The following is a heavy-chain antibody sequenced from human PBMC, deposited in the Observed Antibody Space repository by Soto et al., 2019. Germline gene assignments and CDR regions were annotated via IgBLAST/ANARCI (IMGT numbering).Heavy chain of an antibody. Sequence: GGSLRLSCAASGFTFGSYSMNWVRQAPGKGLEWVSIISGSGGATFYADSVKGRFTISRDNSKKSVFLQMDSLRADDTAVYYCAKVTDCGPSWCDDGIDIWGHGTMVTVSS. CDR3: AKVTDCGPSWCDDGIDI. D-gene: IGHD2-21*01. V-gene: IGHV3-23*01. CDR1: GFTFGSYS. J-gene: IGHJ3*02. CDR2: ISGSGGAT.